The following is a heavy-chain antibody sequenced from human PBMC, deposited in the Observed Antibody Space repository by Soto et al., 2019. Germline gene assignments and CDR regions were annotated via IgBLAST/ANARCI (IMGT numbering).Heavy chain of an antibody. V-gene: IGHV4-59*01. CDR1: GGSISSYY. D-gene: IGHD3-22*01. CDR2: IYYSGST. J-gene: IGHJ6*02. CDR3: ARAPMDYYDNPGGVDV. Sequence: SETLSLTCTVSGGSISSYYWSWIRQPPGKGLEWIGYIYYSGSTNYNPSLKSRVTISVDTSKNQFSLKLSSVTAADTAVYYCARAPMDYYDNPGGVDVWGQGTTVTVSS.